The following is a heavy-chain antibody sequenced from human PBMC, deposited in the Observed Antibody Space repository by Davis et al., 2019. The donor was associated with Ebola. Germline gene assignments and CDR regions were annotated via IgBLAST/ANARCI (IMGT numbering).Heavy chain of an antibody. CDR2: ISGSGGNT. J-gene: IGHJ6*02. CDR3: AREEGFCFGTSCYSEGMDV. CDR1: VITFTSYA. V-gene: IGHV3-23*01. Sequence: GESLKISCADSVITFTSYAMTWVRQAPGKGLGWVSAISGSGGNTYYADSVKGRSTISRDNSKKTLYLQMNSLRAEDTAVYYCAREEGFCFGTSCYSEGMDVWGQGTTVTVSS. D-gene: IGHD2-2*01.